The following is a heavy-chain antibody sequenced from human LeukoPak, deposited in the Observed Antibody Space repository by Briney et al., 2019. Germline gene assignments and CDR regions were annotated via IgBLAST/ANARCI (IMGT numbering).Heavy chain of an antibody. CDR3: ARGAHYYDSSGYDVDY. Sequence: ASGKVSCKASGGTFSSYAISWVRQAPGQGLEWMGGIIPIFGTANYAQKFQGRVTITTDESTSTAYMELSSLRSEDTAVYYCARGAHYYDSSGYDVDYWGQGTLVTVSS. J-gene: IGHJ4*02. CDR1: GGTFSSYA. V-gene: IGHV1-69*05. D-gene: IGHD3-22*01. CDR2: IIPIFGTA.